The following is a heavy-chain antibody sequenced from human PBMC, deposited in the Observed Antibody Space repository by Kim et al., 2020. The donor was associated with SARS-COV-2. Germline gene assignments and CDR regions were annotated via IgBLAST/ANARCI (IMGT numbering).Heavy chain of an antibody. J-gene: IGHJ4*02. CDR2: GSS. Sequence: GSSNYNPSLKSRVTMSVDTSKNQFSLKLSSVTAADTAVYYCARLAGAFDYWGQGTLVTVSS. V-gene: IGHV4-4*07. CDR3: ARLAGAFDY. D-gene: IGHD3-10*01.